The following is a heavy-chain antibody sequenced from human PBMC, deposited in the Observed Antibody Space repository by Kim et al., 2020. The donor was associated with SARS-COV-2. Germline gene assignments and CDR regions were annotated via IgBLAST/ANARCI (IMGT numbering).Heavy chain of an antibody. D-gene: IGHD3-22*01. CDR3: ARRARTKNSSGFNWFDP. V-gene: IGHV4-39*01. Sequence: LKSRVTISVDTSKNQFSLKLSSVTAADTAVYYCARRARTKNSSGFNWFDPWGQGTLVTVSS. J-gene: IGHJ5*02.